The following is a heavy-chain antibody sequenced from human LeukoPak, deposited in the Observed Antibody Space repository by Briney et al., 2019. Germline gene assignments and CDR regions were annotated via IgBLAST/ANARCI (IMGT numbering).Heavy chain of an antibody. CDR1: GYTFTSYY. Sequence: GASVKVSCKASGYTFTSYYMHWVRQAPGQGLEWMGIINPSGGSTSYAQKFQGRVTMTRDMSTSTVYMELSSLRSEDTAVYYCAREGDIVVVVAAHREPYFDYWGQGTLVTVSS. V-gene: IGHV1-46*01. J-gene: IGHJ4*02. CDR3: AREGDIVVVVAAHREPYFDY. CDR2: INPSGGST. D-gene: IGHD2-15*01.